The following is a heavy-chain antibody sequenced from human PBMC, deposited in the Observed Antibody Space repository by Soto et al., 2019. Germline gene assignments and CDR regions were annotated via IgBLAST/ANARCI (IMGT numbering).Heavy chain of an antibody. CDR2: INSGNGNT. V-gene: IGHV1-3*01. CDR3: ARDALIGYCSSTSCYGPNYYYYYMDV. Sequence: GASVKVSCKASGYTFPTYAMHWVRQATGQRLEWMGWINSGNGNTKYSQKFQCRVTITRDTSASTAYMELSSLRSEDTAVYYCARDALIGYCSSTSCYGPNYYYYYMDVWGKGTTVTVSS. J-gene: IGHJ6*03. D-gene: IGHD2-2*01. CDR1: GYTFPTYA.